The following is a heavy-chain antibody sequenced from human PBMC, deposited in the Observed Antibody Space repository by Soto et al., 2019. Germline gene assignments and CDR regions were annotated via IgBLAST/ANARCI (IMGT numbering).Heavy chain of an antibody. CDR2: IDPSDSYT. CDR1: GYSFTNYW. D-gene: IGHD3-22*01. Sequence: PGESLKISCKGSGYSFTNYWIGWVRQMPGKGLEWMGRIDPSDSYTNYSPSFQGHVTISADKSISTAYLQWSSLKASDTAMYYCARHGPSGYYDSSGFFMDVWGQGTTVTVSS. CDR3: ARHGPSGYYDSSGFFMDV. J-gene: IGHJ6*02. V-gene: IGHV5-10-1*01.